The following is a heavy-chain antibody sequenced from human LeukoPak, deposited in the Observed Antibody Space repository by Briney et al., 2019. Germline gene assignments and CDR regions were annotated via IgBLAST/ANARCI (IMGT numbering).Heavy chain of an antibody. V-gene: IGHV3-23*01. CDR2: IRAGGGST. J-gene: IGHJ5*02. CDR3: AKDGGSGMGFDP. Sequence: GGSLRLSCAASGFTFSICAMHWVRQGPGKGLECVSGIRAGGGSTNFADSVRGRFTLSTDNSKNTLYLQMNSLSAEDAAIYYCAKDGGSGMGFDPWGQGTLVTVSS. D-gene: IGHD3-10*01. CDR1: GFTFSICA.